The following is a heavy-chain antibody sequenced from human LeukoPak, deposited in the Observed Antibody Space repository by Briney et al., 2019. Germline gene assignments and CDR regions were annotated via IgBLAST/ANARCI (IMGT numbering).Heavy chain of an antibody. D-gene: IGHD4-11*01. Sequence: SETLSLTCTVSGGSISSYYRSWIRQPPGKGLEWIGYIYTSGSTNYNPSLKSRVTISVDTSKNQFSLKLSSVTAADTAVYYCARINDYSNYAGRFDPWGQGTLVTVSS. CDR1: GGSISSYY. V-gene: IGHV4-4*09. CDR2: IYTSGST. CDR3: ARINDYSNYAGRFDP. J-gene: IGHJ5*02.